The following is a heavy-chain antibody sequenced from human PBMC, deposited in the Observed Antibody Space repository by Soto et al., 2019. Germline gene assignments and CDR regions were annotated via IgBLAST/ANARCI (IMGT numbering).Heavy chain of an antibody. V-gene: IGHV3-23*01. Sequence: GGSLRLSXAASGFTFSNYAMSWVRQAPGKGLEWVSTISGTGSSTYYADSEKGRFTISRDNSKNTLYLQMNSLRAEDTAVYYCAKDFTIFGVVPSGNWGHGTLVTVSS. J-gene: IGHJ4*03. D-gene: IGHD3-3*01. CDR1: GFTFSNYA. CDR3: AKDFTIFGVVPSGN. CDR2: ISGTGSST.